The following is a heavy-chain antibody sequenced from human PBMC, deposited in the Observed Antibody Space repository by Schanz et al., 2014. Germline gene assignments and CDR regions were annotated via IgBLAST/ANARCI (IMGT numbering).Heavy chain of an antibody. CDR2: INPSGGST. Sequence: QVQLVQSGAEVKKPGASVKVSCKASGYTFTSDSMHWVRQAPGQGLEWMGMINPSGGSTTYAQKFQGRVTITADKATTTAYMELNSLSSDDTAVYYCASSGAGYSSSWDFDYWGQGTLGTVSS. J-gene: IGHJ4*02. V-gene: IGHV1-46*01. CDR3: ASSGAGYSSSWDFDY. CDR1: GYTFTSDS. D-gene: IGHD6-13*01.